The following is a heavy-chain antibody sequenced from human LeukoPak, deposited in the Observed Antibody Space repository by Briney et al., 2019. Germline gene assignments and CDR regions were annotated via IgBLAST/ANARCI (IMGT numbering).Heavy chain of an antibody. CDR1: GFNFNNAW. CDR2: INSDGSSR. Sequence: GGSLRLSCAASGFNFNNAWMHWVRHAPGKGLVWVSLINSDGSSRNYADSVKGRFTISRDNAKNTLYLQMNSLRVEDTAVYYCAREDYSGYDFYDYWGQGSLVTVSS. CDR3: AREDYSGYDFYDY. J-gene: IGHJ4*02. D-gene: IGHD5-12*01. V-gene: IGHV3-74*01.